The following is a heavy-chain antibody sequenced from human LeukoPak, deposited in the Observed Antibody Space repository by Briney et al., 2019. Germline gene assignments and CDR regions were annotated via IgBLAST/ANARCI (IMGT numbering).Heavy chain of an antibody. J-gene: IGHJ4*02. CDR1: GFTFSSYA. V-gene: IGHV3-21*01. D-gene: IGHD2-15*01. Sequence: PGGSLRLSCAASGFTFSSYAMSWVRQAPGKGLEWVSSISSSSSYIYYADSVKGRFTISRDNAKNSLYLQMNSLRAEDTAVYYCASYCSGGSCYVGGYWGQGTLVTVSS. CDR3: ASYCSGGSCYVGGY. CDR2: ISSSSSYI.